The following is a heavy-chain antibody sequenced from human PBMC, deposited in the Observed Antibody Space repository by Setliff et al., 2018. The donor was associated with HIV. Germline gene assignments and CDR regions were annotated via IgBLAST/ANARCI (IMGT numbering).Heavy chain of an antibody. CDR1: GDSISGNY. Sequence: SETLSLTCTVSGDSISGNYWTWIRQPAGKGLEWIGRIYTSGNTNYNPSLKSRVTMSVDTSKNQFSLNLSSVTAADTAVYYCARAAGGSGSYNRHYYYYHYMDVWGRGTTVTVSS. V-gene: IGHV4-4*07. J-gene: IGHJ6*03. D-gene: IGHD3-10*01. CDR3: ARAAGGSGSYNRHYYYYHYMDV. CDR2: IYTSGNT.